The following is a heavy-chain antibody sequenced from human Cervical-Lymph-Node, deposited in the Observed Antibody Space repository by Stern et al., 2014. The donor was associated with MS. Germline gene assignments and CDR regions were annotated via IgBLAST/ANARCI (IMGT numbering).Heavy chain of an antibody. D-gene: IGHD5-18*01. CDR1: GFTFSSYG. Sequence: VQLVESGGGVVQPGRSLRLSCAASGFTFSSYGMHWVRQAPGKGLEWVAVIWHDGSNKYYADSVKGRFTISRDNSKNTLYLQMNSLRAEDTAVYYCASSYVDTAMDYYYGMDVWGQGTTVTVSS. V-gene: IGHV3-33*01. J-gene: IGHJ6*02. CDR2: IWHDGSNK. CDR3: ASSYVDTAMDYYYGMDV.